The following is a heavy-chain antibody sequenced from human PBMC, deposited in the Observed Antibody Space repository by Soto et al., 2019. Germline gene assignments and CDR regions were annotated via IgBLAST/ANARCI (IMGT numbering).Heavy chain of an antibody. J-gene: IGHJ4*02. CDR1: GYTFTAYA. D-gene: IGHD3-16*02. V-gene: IGHV1-3*05. CDR2: INPANANT. Sequence: QVQLAQSGAEERKPGASVKVSCEATGYTFTAYAMHWVRQAPGQSLEWMGWINPANANTKYLRKFQGRLTITSDTAAIRVYMELSSLISGDTAVYYCTMSAISPYGGLIGPFDYWGQGNLVTVSS. CDR3: TMSAISPYGGLIGPFDY.